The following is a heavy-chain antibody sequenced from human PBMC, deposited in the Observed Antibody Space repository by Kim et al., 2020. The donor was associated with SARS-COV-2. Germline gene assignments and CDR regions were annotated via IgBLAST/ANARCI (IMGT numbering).Heavy chain of an antibody. D-gene: IGHD6-19*01. Sequence: GGSLRLSCAASGFTFSSYSMNWVRQAPGKGLEWVSSISSSSSYIYYADSVKGRFTISRDNAKNSLYLQMNSLRAEDTAVYYCARDFPGEQWLVLPYYYYGMDVWGQGTTVTVSS. CDR1: GFTFSSYS. CDR3: ARDFPGEQWLVLPYYYYGMDV. CDR2: ISSSSSYI. V-gene: IGHV3-21*01. J-gene: IGHJ6*02.